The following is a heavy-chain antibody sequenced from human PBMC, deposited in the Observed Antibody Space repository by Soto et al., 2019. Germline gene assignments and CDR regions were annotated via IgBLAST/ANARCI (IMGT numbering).Heavy chain of an antibody. CDR2: INHSGST. Sequence: PSETLSLTCAVYGGSFSDYYWSWIRQPPGQGLEWIGEINHSGSTNYNPSLKSRVTISVDTSKNQFSLKLSSVTAADTAVYYCARAFQYYYDSSGYPSVWGQGTLVT. CDR1: GGSFSDYY. D-gene: IGHD3-22*01. V-gene: IGHV4-34*01. CDR3: ARAFQYYYDSSGYPSV. J-gene: IGHJ4*02.